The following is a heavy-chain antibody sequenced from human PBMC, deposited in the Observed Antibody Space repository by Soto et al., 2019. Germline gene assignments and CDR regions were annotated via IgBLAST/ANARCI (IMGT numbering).Heavy chain of an antibody. CDR2: IIPIFGTA. Sequence: QVQLVQSGAEVKQPGSSVKVSCKASGGTFSSYAISWVRQAPGQGLEWMGGIIPIFGTANYAQKFQGRVTITADESTSTAYMELSSLRSEDTAVYYCARAPRYYDILTGYYKSDNWFDPWGQGTLVTVSS. D-gene: IGHD3-9*01. V-gene: IGHV1-69*01. CDR1: GGTFSSYA. J-gene: IGHJ5*02. CDR3: ARAPRYYDILTGYYKSDNWFDP.